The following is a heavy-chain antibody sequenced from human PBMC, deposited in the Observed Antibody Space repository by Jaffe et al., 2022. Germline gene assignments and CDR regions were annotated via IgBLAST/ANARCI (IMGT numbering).Heavy chain of an antibody. Sequence: QVTLKESGPVLVKPTETLTLTCTVSGFSLSNARMGVSWIRQPPGKALEWLAHIFSNDEKSYSTSLKSRLTISKDTSKSQVVLTMTNMDPVDTATYYCARINVYDYIWGSYRYYFDYWGQGTLVTVSS. CDR3: ARINVYDYIWGSYRYYFDY. CDR2: IFSNDEK. D-gene: IGHD3-16*02. J-gene: IGHJ4*02. CDR1: GFSLSNARMG. V-gene: IGHV2-26*01.